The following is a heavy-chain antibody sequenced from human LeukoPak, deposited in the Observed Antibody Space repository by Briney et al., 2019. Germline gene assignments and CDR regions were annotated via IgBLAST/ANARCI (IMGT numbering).Heavy chain of an antibody. CDR3: ARAGERITMVRGVIRKGVFDD. CDR2: INHSGST. J-gene: IGHJ4*02. D-gene: IGHD3-10*01. Sequence: SETLSLTCAVYGGSFSGYYWSWIRQPPGKGLEWIGEINHSGSTNYNPSLKSRVTISVDTSKNQFSLKLSSVTAADTAVYYCARAGERITMVRGVIRKGVFDDWGQGTLVTVFS. CDR1: GGSFSGYY. V-gene: IGHV4-34*01.